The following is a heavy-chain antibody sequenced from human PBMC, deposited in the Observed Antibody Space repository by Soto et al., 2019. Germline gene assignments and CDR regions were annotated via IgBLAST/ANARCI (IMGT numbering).Heavy chain of an antibody. D-gene: IGHD1-26*01. J-gene: IGHJ1*01. CDR3: ARGVVGASTGFQH. CDR2: ISNSGST. V-gene: IGHV4-59*01. CDR1: GGSISSFH. Sequence: QVQLQESGPGLVKTSETLSLTCTVSGGSISSFHWSWIRQPPGKGLEWIGFISNSGSTNYNPSLKSRVTISLDTCKNQFSLKLSSVSAADTAVYYCARGVVGASTGFQHWGQGTLVTVSS.